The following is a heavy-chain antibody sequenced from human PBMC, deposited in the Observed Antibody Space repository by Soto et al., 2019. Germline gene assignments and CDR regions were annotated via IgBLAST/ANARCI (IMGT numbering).Heavy chain of an antibody. J-gene: IGHJ6*02. CDR2: IGAAGDP. CDR1: GFTFRNYA. CDR3: ARGGWFGEFNGMDV. D-gene: IGHD3-10*01. Sequence: GGSLRLSCAASGFTFRNYAMTWARQAPGKGLEWVSAIGAAGDPYYPGSVKGRFTISRENAKNSLYLQMNSLRAGDTAVYYCARGGWFGEFNGMDVWGQGTTVTVSS. V-gene: IGHV3-13*05.